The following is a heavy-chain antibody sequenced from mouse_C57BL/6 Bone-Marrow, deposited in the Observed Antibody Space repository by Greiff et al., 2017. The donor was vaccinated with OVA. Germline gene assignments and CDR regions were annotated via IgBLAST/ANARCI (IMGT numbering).Heavy chain of an antibody. V-gene: IGHV1-18*01. Sequence: EVKLMESGPELVKPGASVKIPCKASGYTFTDYNMDWVKQSHGKSLEWIGDINPNNGGTIYNQKFKGKATLTVDKSSSTAYMELRSLTSEDTAVYYCARRSPYAMDYWGQGTSVTVSS. J-gene: IGHJ4*01. CDR1: GYTFTDYN. CDR2: INPNNGGT. CDR3: ARRSPYAMDY.